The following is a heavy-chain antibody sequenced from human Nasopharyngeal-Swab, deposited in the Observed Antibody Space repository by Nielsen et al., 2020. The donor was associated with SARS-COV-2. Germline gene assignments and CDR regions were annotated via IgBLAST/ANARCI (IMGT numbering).Heavy chain of an antibody. CDR1: GGSINSSNW. CDR3: TRDCLSSSGLEGWFDP. CDR2: VYHSGST. Sequence: SETLSLTCAVSGGSINSSNWWSWVRQPPGKGLAWIGEVYHSGSTNYNPSLKSRVTISVDKSKNQFSLKLISVTAADTAVYYCTRDCLSSSGLEGWFDPWGQGTLVTVSS. D-gene: IGHD6-13*01. J-gene: IGHJ5*02. V-gene: IGHV4-4*02.